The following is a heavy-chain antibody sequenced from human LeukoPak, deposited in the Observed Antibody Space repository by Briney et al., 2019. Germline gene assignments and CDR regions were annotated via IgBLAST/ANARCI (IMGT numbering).Heavy chain of an antibody. J-gene: IGHJ4*02. Sequence: PSETLSLTCTVSGGSISSSSYYWSWIRQPPGKGLEWIGEINHSGSTNYNPSLKSRVTISVDTSKNQFSLKLSSVTAADTAVYYCARVVYYYDSSGYEGGYYFDYWGQGTLVTVSS. D-gene: IGHD3-22*01. CDR2: INHSGST. V-gene: IGHV4-39*07. CDR1: GGSISSSSYY. CDR3: ARVVYYYDSSGYEGGYYFDY.